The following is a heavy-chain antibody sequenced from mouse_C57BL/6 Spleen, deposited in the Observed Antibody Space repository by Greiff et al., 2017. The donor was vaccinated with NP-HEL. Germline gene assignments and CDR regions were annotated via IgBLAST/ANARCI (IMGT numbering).Heavy chain of an antibody. CDR1: GYTFTDYT. CDR2: INPNNGGT. V-gene: IGHV1-22*01. D-gene: IGHD2-12*01. CDR3: ARSEYYSHYYAMDY. J-gene: IGHJ4*01. Sequence: VQLQQSGPELVKPGASVKMSCKASGYTFTDYTMHWVKQSHGKSLEWIGDINPNNGGTSYNQKFKGKATLTVTTSSSTAYMRLRSMTSEESTVYYCARSEYYSHYYAMDYWGQGTSVTVSS.